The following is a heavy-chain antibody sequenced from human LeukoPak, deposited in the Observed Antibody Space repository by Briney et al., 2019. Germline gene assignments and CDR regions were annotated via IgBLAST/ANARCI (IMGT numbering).Heavy chain of an antibody. Sequence: GGSLRLSCAASGFTLSSYWMHWVRQAPGKGLVWVSRINTDGSSTTYVDSVKGRFNISRDNAKNTLYLQMNSLRAEDTAVYYCARELSREKDYWGQGTLVTVSS. J-gene: IGHJ4*02. D-gene: IGHD3-16*02. CDR1: GFTLSSYW. CDR3: ARELSREKDY. V-gene: IGHV3-74*01. CDR2: INTDGSST.